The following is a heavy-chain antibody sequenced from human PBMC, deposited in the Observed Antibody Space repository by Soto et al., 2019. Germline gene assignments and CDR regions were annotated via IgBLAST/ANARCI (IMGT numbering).Heavy chain of an antibody. V-gene: IGHV3-30-3*01. CDR1: GFIFTTYA. CDR3: ARSSVAGTWGYYFDY. J-gene: IGHJ4*02. Sequence: QVHLVESGGGVVQPGRSLRLSCAASGFIFTTYAMHWVRQAPGKGLEWVAVISYDGNHEYYADSVRGRFTISRDNSKNTLDQQIGSLGAEHPALDYCARSSVAGTWGYYFDYWGQGALVTVSS. CDR2: ISYDGNHE. D-gene: IGHD6-19*01.